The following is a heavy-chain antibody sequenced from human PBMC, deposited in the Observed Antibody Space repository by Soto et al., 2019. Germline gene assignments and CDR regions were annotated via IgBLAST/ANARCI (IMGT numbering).Heavy chain of an antibody. Sequence: QVQLVESGGGVVQPGRSLRLSCAASGFSFNNFDMHWVRQAPGKGLEWVAVISSAGNKKFYADSVTGRFTISRDNSKNTLYLQVISLRAEYTAVNYPAKDRGLAAYFDSWGQGTQVTVSS. J-gene: IGHJ4*02. CDR3: AKDRGLAAYFDS. D-gene: IGHD6-13*01. CDR1: GFSFNNFD. V-gene: IGHV3-30*18. CDR2: ISSAGNKK.